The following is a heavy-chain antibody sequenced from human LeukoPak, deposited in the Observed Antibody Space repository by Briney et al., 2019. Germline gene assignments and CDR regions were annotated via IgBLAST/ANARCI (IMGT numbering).Heavy chain of an antibody. J-gene: IGHJ6*03. CDR2: IYTSGST. D-gene: IGHD2-2*01. CDR3: AREGYCSSTSCPGYYYYMDV. Sequence: AETLSLTCTVSGGSISSYYWSWIRQPAGKGLEWIGRIYTSGSTNYNPSLKSRVTMSVDTSKNQFSLKLSSVTAADTAVYYCAREGYCSSTSCPGYYYYMDVWGKGTTVTISS. CDR1: GGSISSYY. V-gene: IGHV4-4*07.